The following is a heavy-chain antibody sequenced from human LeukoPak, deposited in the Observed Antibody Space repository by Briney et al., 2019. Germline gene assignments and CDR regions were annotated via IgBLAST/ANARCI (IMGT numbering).Heavy chain of an antibody. J-gene: IGHJ3*01. CDR3: VKEGVVCSSTSCYLVAFDV. V-gene: IGHV3-30-3*01. CDR2: ISYDESDK. CDR1: GFTFSSYA. Sequence: GRSLRLSCAASGFTFSSYAMHWVRQAPGKGLEWVAVISYDESDKYYADSVKGRFTVSRDNSKNMLYLQMNSLRAEDTAVYYCVKEGVVCSSTSCYLVAFDVWGQGTMVTVSS. D-gene: IGHD2-2*01.